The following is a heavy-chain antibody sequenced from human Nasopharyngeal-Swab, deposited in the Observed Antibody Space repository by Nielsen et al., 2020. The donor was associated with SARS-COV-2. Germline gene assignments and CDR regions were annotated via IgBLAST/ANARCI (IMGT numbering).Heavy chain of an antibody. V-gene: IGHV4-34*01. CDR2: INHSGST. CDR3: ARGLRWVAVVRWELLSGFDY. Sequence: PGKGLEWIGEINHSGSTNYNPSLKSRVTISVDTSKNQFSLKLSSVTAADTAVYYCARGLRWVAVVRWELLSGFDYWGQGTRVTVSS. D-gene: IGHD1-26*01. J-gene: IGHJ4*02.